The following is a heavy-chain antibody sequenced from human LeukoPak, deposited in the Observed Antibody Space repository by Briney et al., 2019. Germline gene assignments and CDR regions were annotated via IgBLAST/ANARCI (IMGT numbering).Heavy chain of an antibody. CDR2: IRSKANSYAT. CDR3: TRLEYSSSSEPGDY. J-gene: IGHJ4*02. D-gene: IGHD6-6*01. Sequence: PGGSLRLSCAASGFTFSSYAMSWVRQAPGKGLEWVGRIRSKANSYATAYAASVKGRFTISRDDSKNTAYLQMNSLKTEDTAVYYCTRLEYSSSSEPGDYWGQGTLVTVSS. CDR1: GFTFSSYA. V-gene: IGHV3-73*01.